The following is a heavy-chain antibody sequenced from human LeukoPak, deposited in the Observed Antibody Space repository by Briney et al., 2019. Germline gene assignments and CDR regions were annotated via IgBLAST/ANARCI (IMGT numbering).Heavy chain of an antibody. D-gene: IGHD2-15*01. J-gene: IGHJ4*02. Sequence: GGSLRLSCAASGFTFSSYVMHWVRQAPGKGLEFVSSVSSSGGSTYYANSVKGRFTISRDNSKNTLYLQVGSLRAEDMAIYYCARGGACSGGSCHTWYFDYWGQGTLVTVSS. CDR2: VSSSGGST. CDR3: ARGGACSGGSCHTWYFDY. CDR1: GFTFSSYV. V-gene: IGHV3-64*01.